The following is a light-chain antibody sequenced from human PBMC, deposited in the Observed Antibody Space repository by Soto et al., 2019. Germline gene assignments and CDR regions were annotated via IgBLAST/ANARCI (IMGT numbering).Light chain of an antibody. CDR3: QQRHMWPST. CDR1: QSFRGL. J-gene: IGKJ5*01. Sequence: EVVLTHSPGTLSLSPGERATLSCRASQSFRGLLAWYQQKPGQAPRLLIYDAYNRATGIPPRFSGSGSGTDFTLTISSLEPEDSAVSYCQQRHMWPSTFGQGTRLEI. V-gene: IGKV3-11*01. CDR2: DAY.